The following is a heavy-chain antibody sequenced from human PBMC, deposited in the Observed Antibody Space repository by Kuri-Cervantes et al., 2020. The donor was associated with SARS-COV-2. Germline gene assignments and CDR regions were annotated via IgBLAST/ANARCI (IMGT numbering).Heavy chain of an antibody. CDR2: ISSSSSYI. J-gene: IGHJ4*02. Sequence: ETLSLTCAASGFTFSSYSMNWVRQAPGKGLEWVSSISSSSSYIYYADSVKGRFTISRDNAKNSLYLQMNSLRAEDTAVYYCARDGIAVAGREQNFGYWGQGTLVTVSS. D-gene: IGHD6-19*01. CDR1: GFTFSSYS. CDR3: ARDGIAVAGREQNFGY. V-gene: IGHV3-21*01.